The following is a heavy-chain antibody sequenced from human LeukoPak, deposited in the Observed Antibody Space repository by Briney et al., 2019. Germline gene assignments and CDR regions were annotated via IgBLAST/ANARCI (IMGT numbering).Heavy chain of an antibody. Sequence: ASVKVSCKASGYTFTSYGISWVRQAPGQGLEWMGWINGYNGNTNYAEHLQGRVTTTTDASTFTAYMELRSLRYDDTAMYYCARVDGYESQSPYYDILTGPDYWGQGTLVTVAS. J-gene: IGHJ4*02. CDR2: INGYNGNT. V-gene: IGHV1-18*01. D-gene: IGHD3-9*01. CDR1: GYTFTSYG. CDR3: ARVDGYESQSPYYDILTGPDY.